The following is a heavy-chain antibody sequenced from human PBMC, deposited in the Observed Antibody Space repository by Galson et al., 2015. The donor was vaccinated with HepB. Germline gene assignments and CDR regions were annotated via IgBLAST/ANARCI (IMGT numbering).Heavy chain of an antibody. J-gene: IGHJ3*02. CDR1: GGTFSSYA. CDR3: ARGFLYGGSGYNRGDAFDI. D-gene: IGHD3-22*01. V-gene: IGHV1-69*04. Sequence: SVKVSCKASGGTFSSYAISWVRQAPGQGLEWMGRIIPILGIANYAQKFQGRVTITADKSTSTAYMELSSLRSEDTAVYYCARGFLYGGSGYNRGDAFDIWGQGTMVTVSS. CDR2: IIPILGIA.